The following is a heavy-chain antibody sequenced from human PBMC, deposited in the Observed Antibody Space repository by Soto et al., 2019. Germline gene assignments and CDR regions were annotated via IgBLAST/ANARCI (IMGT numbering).Heavy chain of an antibody. V-gene: IGHV3-23*01. CDR1: VFTFSTYA. D-gene: IGHD3-3*01. Sequence: GGSLRLSCAASVFTFSTYAMAWVRQAPGKGLEWVSSISANGANTYHTDSVRGRFTISRDNSKNTLYVQMNSLRAEDTAVFYRATITTTIDSWGQGTPVTVS. CDR3: ATITTTIDS. J-gene: IGHJ4*02. CDR2: ISANGANT.